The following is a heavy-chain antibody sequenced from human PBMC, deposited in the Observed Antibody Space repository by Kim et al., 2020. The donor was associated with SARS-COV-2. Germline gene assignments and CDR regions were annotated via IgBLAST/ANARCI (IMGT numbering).Heavy chain of an antibody. CDR2: INSDGSVT. CDR3: IRAQRSGSGMDV. D-gene: IGHD6-25*01. Sequence: GGSLRLSCVASGFSISNSWMHWVRQAPGKGLVWVSRINSDGSVTQYADSVKGRFTISRDNAKNTLFLHVNGLRAEDTALYYCIRAQRSGSGMDVWGQGTTVTVSS. J-gene: IGHJ6*02. CDR1: GFSISNSW. V-gene: IGHV3-74*03.